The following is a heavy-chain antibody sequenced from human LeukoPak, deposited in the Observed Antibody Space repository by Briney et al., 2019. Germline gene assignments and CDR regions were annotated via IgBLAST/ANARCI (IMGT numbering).Heavy chain of an antibody. D-gene: IGHD6-19*01. CDR1: GFTFNSYA. Sequence: GGSLRLSCAASGFTFNSYAMSWVRQAPRKGLEWVSAISGSGGSTYYADSVKGRFTISRDNSKNTLYLQMNSLRAEDTAVYYCARARGHQWPFDYWGQGTLVTVSS. CDR3: ARARGHQWPFDY. V-gene: IGHV3-23*01. CDR2: ISGSGGST. J-gene: IGHJ4*02.